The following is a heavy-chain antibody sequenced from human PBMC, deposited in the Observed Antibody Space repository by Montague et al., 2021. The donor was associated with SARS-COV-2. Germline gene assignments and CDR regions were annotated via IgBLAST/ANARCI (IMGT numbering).Heavy chain of an antibody. CDR1: HFSMTSNT. V-gene: IGHV4-59*08. CDR3: ARLGRFPYSFDV. Sequence: SETLSLTCTVSHFSMTSNTWCWFLQPPAKGLQWIGNNYSNGNTNYYTSLKSRVPMLADTSKNQFSLRVPSVTAADTAMYYCARLGRFPYSFDVWGRGALVTVSS. CDR2: NYSNGNT. J-gene: IGHJ2*01. D-gene: IGHD2-15*01.